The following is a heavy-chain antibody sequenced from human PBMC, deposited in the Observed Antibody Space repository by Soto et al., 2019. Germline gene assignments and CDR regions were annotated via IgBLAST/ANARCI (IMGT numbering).Heavy chain of an antibody. CDR3: AKDHYYDILTGYYILHYYYGMDV. V-gene: IGHV3-23*01. D-gene: IGHD3-9*01. Sequence: EVQLLESGGGLVQPGGSLRLSCAASGFTFSSYAMSWVRQAPGKGLEWVSAISGSGGSTYYADSVKGRFTISRDNSKNTLYLQMNSLRAEDTAVYYCAKDHYYDILTGYYILHYYYGMDVWGQGTTVTVSS. J-gene: IGHJ6*02. CDR1: GFTFSSYA. CDR2: ISGSGGST.